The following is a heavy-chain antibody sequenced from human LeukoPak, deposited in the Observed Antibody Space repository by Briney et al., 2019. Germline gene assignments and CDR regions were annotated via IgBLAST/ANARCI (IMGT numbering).Heavy chain of an antibody. CDR2: IYYTGST. D-gene: IGHD6-13*01. V-gene: IGHV4-39*07. CDR3: ARGRVSSSSWSSTYYYYFYMDV. CDR1: GGSISSSSYY. J-gene: IGHJ6*03. Sequence: SETLSLTCTVSGGSISSSSYYWGWIRQPPGKGLEWIGCIYYTGSTYYNPSLKSRVTISVDTSKNQFSLELSSVTAADTAVYFCARGRVSSSSWSSTYYYYFYMDVWGKGTTVTVSS.